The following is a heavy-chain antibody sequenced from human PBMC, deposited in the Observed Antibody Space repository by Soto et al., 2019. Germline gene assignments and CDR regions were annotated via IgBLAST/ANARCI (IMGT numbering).Heavy chain of an antibody. Sequence: NPSETLSLTCTVSGGSISSGDYYWSWIRQPPGKGLEWIGYIYYSGSTYYNPSLKSRVTISVDTSKNQFSLKLSSVTAADTAVYYCARYCSGGSCYFTSFPGDPTLYYFEYWGQGTLVTVSS. V-gene: IGHV4-30-4*01. CDR1: GGSISSGDYY. CDR2: IYYSGST. CDR3: ARYCSGGSCYFTSFPGDPTLYYFEY. J-gene: IGHJ4*02. D-gene: IGHD2-15*01.